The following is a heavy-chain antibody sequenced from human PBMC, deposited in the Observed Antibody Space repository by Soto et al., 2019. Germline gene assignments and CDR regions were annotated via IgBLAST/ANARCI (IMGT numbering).Heavy chain of an antibody. J-gene: IGHJ4*02. CDR2: INPNSGGS. CDR1: GYTFTGYY. Sequence: QVPLVQSGAEVKKPGASVKVSCKASGYTFTGYYMHWVRQAPGQGLEWMGWINPNSGGSNYAQEFQRWATMTRDTSISTAYMELSRLRSDDTAVYYCARGFLWGGYYFDYWGQGALVTVSS. V-gene: IGHV1-2*04. CDR3: ARGFLWGGYYFDY. D-gene: IGHD2-21*01.